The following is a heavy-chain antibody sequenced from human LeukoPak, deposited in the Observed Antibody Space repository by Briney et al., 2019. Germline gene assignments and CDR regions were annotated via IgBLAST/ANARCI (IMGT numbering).Heavy chain of an antibody. J-gene: IGHJ3*02. CDR2: INPNSGGT. V-gene: IGHV1-2*04. CDR3: ARGSSGWYPLSLNAFDI. CDR1: GYTFTGYY. D-gene: IGHD6-19*01. Sequence: PVASVKVSCKASGYTFTGYYMHWVRQAPGQGLEWMGWINPNSGGTNYAQKFQGWVTMTRDTSISTAYMELSRLRSDDTAVYYCARGSSGWYPLSLNAFDIWGQGTMVTVSS.